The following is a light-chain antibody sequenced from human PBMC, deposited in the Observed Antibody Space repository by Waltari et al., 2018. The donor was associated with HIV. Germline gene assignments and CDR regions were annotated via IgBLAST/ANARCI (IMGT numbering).Light chain of an antibody. CDR3: MQALQTPT. Sequence: DMVMTQSPLSLPVTPGEPASISCRSSQSLLYSTGYNYLDWYLQKPGQSPQLLIYLGSNRASGVPDRFSGSGSGTDFTLKISRVEAEDVGVYYCMQALQTPTFGQGTKLEIK. J-gene: IGKJ2*01. CDR1: QSLLYSTGYNY. CDR2: LGS. V-gene: IGKV2-28*01.